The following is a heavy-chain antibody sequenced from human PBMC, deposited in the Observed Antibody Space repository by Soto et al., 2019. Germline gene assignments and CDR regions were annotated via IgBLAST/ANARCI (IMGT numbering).Heavy chain of an antibody. J-gene: IGHJ4*02. CDR3: ARMYSSGHDLVLDY. CDR2: FYSSGSI. CDR1: GYSITAGGYY. Sequence: SETLSLTCFVSGYSITAGGYYWSWIRHHPGKGLEWIGSFYSSGSIIYNPSLRSRVSISGDTSSNQFSMSLTSVTAADTARYYCARMYSSGHDLVLDYWGQGTPVTVSS. V-gene: IGHV4-31*03. D-gene: IGHD5-12*01.